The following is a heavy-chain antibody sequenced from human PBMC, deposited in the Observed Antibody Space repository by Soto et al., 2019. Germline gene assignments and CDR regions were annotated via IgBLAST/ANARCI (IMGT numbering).Heavy chain of an antibody. Sequence: QVQLQESGPGLVKPSQTLSLTCTVSGGSISSGGYYWSWIRQHPGKGLEWIGYIYYSGSTYYNPCLRSRVTISVDTSKNQFSLKLSSVTAADTAVYYCAREGGGITLFGVVTHLHNWYFDLWGRGTLVTVSS. CDR2: IYYSGST. J-gene: IGHJ2*01. D-gene: IGHD3-3*01. V-gene: IGHV4-31*03. CDR3: AREGGGITLFGVVTHLHNWYFDL. CDR1: GGSISSGGYY.